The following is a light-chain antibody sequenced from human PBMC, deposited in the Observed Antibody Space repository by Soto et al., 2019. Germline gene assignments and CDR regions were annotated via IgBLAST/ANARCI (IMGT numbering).Light chain of an antibody. V-gene: IGKV3-20*01. CDR3: QQYGSSPLT. J-gene: IGKJ4*01. CDR1: QSVSSNY. Sequence: EVVLTQSPGTLSLSPGEGATLSCRASQSVSSNYLAWYRQKPGQAPRLLIYGASSRATGIPDRFSGSGSGTAFTLTISRLEPEDFAVYYCQQYGSSPLTFGGGTKVEIK. CDR2: GAS.